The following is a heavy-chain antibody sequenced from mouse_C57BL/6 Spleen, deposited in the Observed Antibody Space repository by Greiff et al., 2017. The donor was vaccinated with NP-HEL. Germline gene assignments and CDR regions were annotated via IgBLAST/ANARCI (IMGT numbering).Heavy chain of an antibody. V-gene: IGHV1-4*01. CDR1: GYTFTSYT. CDR2: INPSSGYT. CDR3: ARSQLLRFYAMDY. J-gene: IGHJ4*01. D-gene: IGHD1-1*01. Sequence: VKLQQSGAELARPGASVKMSCKASGYTFTSYTMHWVKQRPGQGLEWIGYINPSSGYTKYNQKFKDKATLTADKSSSTAYMQLSSLTSEDSAVYYCARSQLLRFYAMDYWGQGTSVTVSS.